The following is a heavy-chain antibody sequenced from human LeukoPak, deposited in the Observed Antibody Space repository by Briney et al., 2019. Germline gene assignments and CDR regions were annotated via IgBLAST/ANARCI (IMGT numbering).Heavy chain of an antibody. J-gene: IGHJ4*02. CDR3: ARGGDRRGFDY. CDR2: IYDSGTT. V-gene: IGHV4-31*03. D-gene: IGHD1-14*01. CDR1: GGSISNGGYY. Sequence: PSETLSLTCTVSGGSISNGGYYWIWIRQHPGKGLEWIGYIYDSGTTFYNPALQSRVTISVDRSDNQFSLKLRSLTAADTAVYYCARGGDRRGFDYWGQGTLVTVSS.